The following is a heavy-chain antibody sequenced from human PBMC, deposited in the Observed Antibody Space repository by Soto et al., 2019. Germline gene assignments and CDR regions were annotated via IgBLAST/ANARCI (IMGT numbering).Heavy chain of an antibody. V-gene: IGHV3-48*02. CDR2: TSSSSSTI. CDR3: ASCGGDSSSWYQDYYYYGMDV. Sequence: PGGSLRLSCAASGFTFSSYSMNWVRQAPGKGLEWVSYTSSSSSTIYYADSVKGRFTNSRDNAKNSLYLQMNSLRDEDTAVYYCASCGGDSSSWYQDYYYYGMDVWGQGTTVTVSS. CDR1: GFTFSSYS. J-gene: IGHJ6*02. D-gene: IGHD6-13*01.